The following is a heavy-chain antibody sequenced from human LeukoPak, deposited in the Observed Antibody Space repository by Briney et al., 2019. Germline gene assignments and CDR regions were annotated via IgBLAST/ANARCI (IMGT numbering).Heavy chain of an antibody. Sequence: PGGSLRLSCAASGFTFSSYWMSWVRQAPGKGLEWVANIKQDGSEKYYVDSVKGRFTISRDNAKNSLYLQMNSLRAEDTAVYYCARAEILWFGEFGAFDIWGRGTMVTVSS. D-gene: IGHD3-10*01. CDR3: ARAEILWFGEFGAFDI. CDR2: IKQDGSEK. J-gene: IGHJ3*02. V-gene: IGHV3-7*01. CDR1: GFTFSSYW.